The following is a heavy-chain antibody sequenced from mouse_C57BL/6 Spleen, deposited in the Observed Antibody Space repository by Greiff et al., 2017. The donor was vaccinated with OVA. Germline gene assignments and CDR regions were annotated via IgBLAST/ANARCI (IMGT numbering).Heavy chain of an antibody. D-gene: IGHD3-3*01. V-gene: IGHV1-50*01. CDR3: ARGTVKGYFEV. Sequence: QVQLQQPGAELVKPGASVKLSCKASGYTFTSYWMQWVKQRPGQGLEWIGEIDPSASYTNYNQKFKGKATLTVDTSSSTAYMQLSSLTSEDSAVYYCARGTVKGYFEVWGTGTTVTVSS. CDR2: IDPSASYT. CDR1: GYTFTSYW. J-gene: IGHJ1*03.